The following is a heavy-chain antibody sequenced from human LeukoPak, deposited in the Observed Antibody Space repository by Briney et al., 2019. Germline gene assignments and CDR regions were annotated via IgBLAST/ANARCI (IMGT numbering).Heavy chain of an antibody. Sequence: ASVKVSCKAAGGTFSSYAISWVRQAPGQGLEWMGGIIPIFGTANYAQKFQGRVTLTTDTSTSTAYLELRSLRSDDTAVYYCARDQRAVDNTMSYNWGQGTLVTVSS. V-gene: IGHV1-69*05. CDR1: GGTFSSYA. CDR3: ARDQRAVDNTMSYN. J-gene: IGHJ4*02. CDR2: IIPIFGTA. D-gene: IGHD3-10*02.